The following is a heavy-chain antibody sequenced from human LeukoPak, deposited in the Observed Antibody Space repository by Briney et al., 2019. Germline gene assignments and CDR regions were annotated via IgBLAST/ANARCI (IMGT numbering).Heavy chain of an antibody. D-gene: IGHD3-10*01. CDR2: INPNSGGT. CDR1: GYTFTGYY. J-gene: IGHJ4*02. Sequence: ASVKVSCKASGYTFTGYYMHWVRQAPGQGLEWMGWINPNSGGTNYAQKFQGRVTMTRDTSISTAYMELSRLRSDDTAVYYCARDQGSYYYDSGSYDYWGQGTLVTVSS. CDR3: ARDQGSYYYDSGSYDY. V-gene: IGHV1-2*02.